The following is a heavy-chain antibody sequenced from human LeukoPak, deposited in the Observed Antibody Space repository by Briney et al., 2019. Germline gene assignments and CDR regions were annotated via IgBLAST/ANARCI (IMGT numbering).Heavy chain of an antibody. J-gene: IGHJ6*02. CDR1: GFTFSSYA. V-gene: IGHV3-30-3*01. Sequence: GGSLRLSCAASGFTFSSYAMHWVRQAPGKGLEWVAVISYDGSNKYYADSVKGRFTISRDNSKNTLYLQMNSLRAEDTAVYYCARGRPYITIFGVVQGQDYYGMDVWGQGTTVTVSS. CDR3: ARGRPYITIFGVVQGQDYYGMDV. D-gene: IGHD3-3*01. CDR2: ISYDGSNK.